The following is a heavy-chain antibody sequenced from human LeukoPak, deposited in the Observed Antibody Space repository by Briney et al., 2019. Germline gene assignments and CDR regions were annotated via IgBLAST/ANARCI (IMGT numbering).Heavy chain of an antibody. CDR1: GFRLRDKW. CDR2: NKYDRTTT. Sequence: GGSLRLSCAVSGFRLRDKWMSWVRQAPRKGLEWVSRNKYDRTTTYYAGSVRGRFTISRDNTKNTLYLQMNSLRAEDSGFYYCVRSDWFDAWGQGKLVTVSS. CDR3: VRSDWFDA. V-gene: IGHV3-74*01. J-gene: IGHJ5*02.